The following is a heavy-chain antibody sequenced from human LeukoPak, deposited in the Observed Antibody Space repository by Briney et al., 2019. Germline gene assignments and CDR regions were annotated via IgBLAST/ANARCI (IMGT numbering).Heavy chain of an antibody. CDR3: ARDPYSGTYGDTYYYYMDV. D-gene: IGHD1-26*01. J-gene: IGHJ6*03. CDR1: GFTFSSYN. V-gene: IGHV3-21*01. Sequence: GGSLRLSCAASGFTFSSYNMNWVRQAPGKGLEWVSSITSSSTYTFYADSVKGRFTISRDNARNSLYLQMNSLRAEDTAVYYCARDPYSGTYGDTYYYYMDVWGKGTAVTISS. CDR2: ITSSSTYT.